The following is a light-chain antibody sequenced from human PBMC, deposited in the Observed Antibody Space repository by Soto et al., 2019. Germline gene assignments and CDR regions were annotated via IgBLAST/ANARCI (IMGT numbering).Light chain of an antibody. V-gene: IGKV3-20*01. CDR3: QQYGSSPNT. J-gene: IGKJ2*01. CDR2: GAS. Sequence: EIVLTQSPGTLSLSPGEGATLSCRASQSVSSRWLVWYQQKPGKAPRLLIYGASSRATGIPDRFSGSGSGTDFTLTISRLEPDDFAVDYCQQYGSSPNTFGQGTKVEIK. CDR1: QSVSSRW.